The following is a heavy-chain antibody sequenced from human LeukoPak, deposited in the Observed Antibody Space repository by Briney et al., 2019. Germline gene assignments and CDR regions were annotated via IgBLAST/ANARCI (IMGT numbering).Heavy chain of an antibody. CDR2: INHSGST. J-gene: IGHJ4*02. Sequence: PSETLSLTCAVYGGSFSGYYWSWIRQPPGKGLEWIGEINHSGSTNYNPSLKSRVTISVDTSKNQFSLKLSSVIAADTAVYYCARGGYGDYDRALDYWGQGTLVTVSS. CDR3: ARGGYGDYDRALDY. CDR1: GGSFSGYY. V-gene: IGHV4-34*01. D-gene: IGHD4-17*01.